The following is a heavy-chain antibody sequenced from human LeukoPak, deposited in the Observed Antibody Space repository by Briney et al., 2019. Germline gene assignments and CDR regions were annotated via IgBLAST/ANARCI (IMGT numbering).Heavy chain of an antibody. CDR2: IHSSGNT. D-gene: IGHD2-21*02. Sequence: KPSETLSLTCTVSGGSISSSSYYWSWIRIRQPAGKGLEWIGRIHSSGNTNYNPSLKGRVTMSVDTSKNQFSLSLTSVTAADTAVYYCARTTAHWYFDLWGRGTLVSVSS. CDR1: GGSISSSSYY. V-gene: IGHV4-61*02. CDR3: ARTTAHWYFDL. J-gene: IGHJ2*01.